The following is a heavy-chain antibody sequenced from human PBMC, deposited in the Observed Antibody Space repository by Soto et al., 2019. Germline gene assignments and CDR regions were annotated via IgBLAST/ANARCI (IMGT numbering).Heavy chain of an antibody. D-gene: IGHD3-3*01. V-gene: IGHV3-30-3*01. CDR3: AIECEPYELCSGDSTCLDY. CDR2: ISYDGSNK. Sequence: GGLHRLCGTASGVNCGSFAVNWVRQDQGKGLEWVAVISYDGSNKYYADSVKGRFTISRDNSKNTLYLQMNSLRAEDTAVYYCAIECEPYELCSGDSTCLDYWGQGPLVPGSS. J-gene: IGHJ4*02. CDR1: GVNCGSFA.